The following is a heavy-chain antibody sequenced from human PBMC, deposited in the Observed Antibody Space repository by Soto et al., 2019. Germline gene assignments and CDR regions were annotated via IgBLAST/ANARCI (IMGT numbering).Heavy chain of an antibody. CDR1: GGTFSSYT. Sequence: SVKVSCKASGGTFSSYTISWVRQAPGQGLEWMGRIIPILGIANYAQKFRGRVTITSDRSVSTVYMQLSSLTSEDTAVYYCARDDSGFSGSHYIDYFNYWGQ. V-gene: IGHV1-69*04. J-gene: IGHJ4*02. D-gene: IGHD1-26*01. CDR3: ARDDSGFSGSHYIDYFNY. CDR2: IIPILGIA.